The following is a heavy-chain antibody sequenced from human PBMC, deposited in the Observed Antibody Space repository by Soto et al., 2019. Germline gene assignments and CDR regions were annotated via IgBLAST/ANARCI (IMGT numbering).Heavy chain of an antibody. CDR2: IWSEARRE. V-gene: IGHV3-33*01. CDR3: AGEHKGGAYDMDV. CDR1: RLTFSTYD. D-gene: IGHD3-16*01. Sequence: GGSLRLSCAASRLTFSTYDMHWVRQAPGKGLEWVALIWSEARREFYADSMKGRFSISRDDSKNTLFLQKNGLRAEDTSVYYCAGEHKGGAYDMDVWGQGTTVTVSS. J-gene: IGHJ6*02.